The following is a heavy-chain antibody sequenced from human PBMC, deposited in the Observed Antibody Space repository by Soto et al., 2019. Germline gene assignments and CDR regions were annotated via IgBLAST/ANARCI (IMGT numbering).Heavy chain of an antibody. Sequence: SETLSLTCTVSGGSISSYYWSWIRQPPGKGLEWIGYIYYSGSTNYNPSLKSRVTISVDTSKNQFSLKLSSVTAADTAVYYCARQNNLWFGEWAPRFDYWGQGTLVTVSS. CDR3: ARQNNLWFGEWAPRFDY. D-gene: IGHD3-10*01. CDR1: GGSISSYY. CDR2: IYYSGST. J-gene: IGHJ4*02. V-gene: IGHV4-59*08.